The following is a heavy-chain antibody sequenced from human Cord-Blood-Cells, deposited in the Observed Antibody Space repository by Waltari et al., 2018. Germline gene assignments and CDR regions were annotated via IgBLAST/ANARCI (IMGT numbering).Heavy chain of an antibody. D-gene: IGHD3-10*01. CDR2: IYWKDDK. CDR3: AHYPAGVYFDY. Sequence: QITLKESAPTLVTPTQTVTLTCTFSGFSPRTSGAGVVWIRQPPGKPLEWLAHIYWKDDKRYSPSPKTKLTIPKETSKTQVVLTTPNLNPVDTAPDYGAHYPAGVYFDYWGQGTLVTVSS. J-gene: IGHJ4*02. V-gene: IGHV2-5*01. CDR1: GFSPRTSGAG.